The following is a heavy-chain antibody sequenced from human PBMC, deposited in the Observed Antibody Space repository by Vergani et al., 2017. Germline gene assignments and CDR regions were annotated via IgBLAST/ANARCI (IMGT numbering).Heavy chain of an antibody. CDR3: TTSDQRYYYDSSGLHH. Sequence: VQLVESGGGVVQPGGSLRLSCAASGFTFSNAWMSWVRQAPGKGLEWVGRIKSKTDGGTTDYAAPVKGRFTISRDDSKNTLYLQMNSLKTEDTAVYYCTTSDQRYYYDSSGLHHWGQGTLVTVSS. J-gene: IGHJ5*02. CDR2: IKSKTDGGTT. V-gene: IGHV3-15*01. CDR1: GFTFSNAW. D-gene: IGHD3-22*01.